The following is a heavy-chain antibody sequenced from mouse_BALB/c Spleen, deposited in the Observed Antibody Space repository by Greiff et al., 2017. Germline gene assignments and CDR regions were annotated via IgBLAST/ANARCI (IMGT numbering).Heavy chain of an antibody. Sequence: EVMLVESGGDLVKPGGSLKLSCAASGFTFSSYGMSWVRQTPDKRLEWVATISSGGSYTYYPDSVKGRFTISRDNAKNTLYLQMSSLKSEDTAMYYCARHPTREYYFDYWGQGTTLTVSS. V-gene: IGHV5-6*01. CDR3: ARHPTREYYFDY. D-gene: IGHD3-1*01. CDR1: GFTFSSYG. CDR2: ISSGGSYT. J-gene: IGHJ2*01.